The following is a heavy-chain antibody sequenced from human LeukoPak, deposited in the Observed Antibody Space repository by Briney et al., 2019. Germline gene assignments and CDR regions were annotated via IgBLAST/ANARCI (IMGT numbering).Heavy chain of an antibody. V-gene: IGHV1-2*02. CDR3: ARARVSLAAVEAVDY. Sequence: GASVKVSCKASGYTFTGYYIHWVRQAPGQGLEWMGWINLNSGGTNYAQRFQGRVTMTRDTSIITAYLELNRLKSDDTAVYYCARARVSLAAVEAVDYWGRGTLVTVSS. D-gene: IGHD6-25*01. CDR2: INLNSGGT. CDR1: GYTFTGYY. J-gene: IGHJ4*02.